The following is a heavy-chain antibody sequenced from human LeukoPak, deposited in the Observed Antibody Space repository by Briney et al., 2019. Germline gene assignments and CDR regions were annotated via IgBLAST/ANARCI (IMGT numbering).Heavy chain of an antibody. V-gene: IGHV5-51*01. D-gene: IGHD3-22*01. CDR2: IYPGDSDT. CDR3: ARLQGYYYDSSGYYYRPQQIDY. CDR1: GYRFTSYW. Sequence: GESLKISCKGSGYRFTSYWIGWVRQMPGKGLEGMGIIYPGDSDTRYSPSFQGQVPISADKSISTAYLQWSSLKASDTAMYYCARLQGYYYDSSGYYYRPQQIDYWGQGTLVTVSS. J-gene: IGHJ4*02.